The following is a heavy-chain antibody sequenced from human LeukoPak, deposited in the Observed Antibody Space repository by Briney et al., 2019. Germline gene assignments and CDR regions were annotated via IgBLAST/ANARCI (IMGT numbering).Heavy chain of an antibody. J-gene: IGHJ4*02. CDR1: GFTFSSYG. V-gene: IGHV3-30*18. CDR2: ISYDGSNK. CDR3: AKDEYQLLWGFDY. Sequence: GGSLRLSCAASGFTFSSYGMHWVRQAPGKELEWVAVISYDGSNKYYADSVKGRFTISRDNSKNTLYLQMNSLRAEDTAVYYCAKDEYQLLWGFDYWGQGTLVTVSS. D-gene: IGHD2-2*01.